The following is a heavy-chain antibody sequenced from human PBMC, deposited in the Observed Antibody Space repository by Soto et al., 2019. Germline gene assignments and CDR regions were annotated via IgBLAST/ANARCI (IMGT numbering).Heavy chain of an antibody. D-gene: IGHD5-12*01. CDR1: GFTFSSYA. J-gene: IGHJ4*02. CDR2: ISGSGGST. Sequence: EVQLLESGGGLVQPGGSLRLSCAASGFTFSSYAMSWVRQAPGKGLEWVSAISGSGGSTYYADSVKGRFTISRDNSKNTLYLQMNSLRAEDTAVYYCASQGEWLRSQKPGDYWGQGTLVTVSS. V-gene: IGHV3-23*01. CDR3: ASQGEWLRSQKPGDY.